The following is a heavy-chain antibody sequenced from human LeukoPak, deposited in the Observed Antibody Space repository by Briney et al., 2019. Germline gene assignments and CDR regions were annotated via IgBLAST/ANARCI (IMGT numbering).Heavy chain of an antibody. V-gene: IGHV3-21*03. CDR3: TTFDY. Sequence: GGSLRLSCAASGFTFNNYSMNWVCQAPGKGLEWVSSISSRSNYIYYPDSVKGRFTISRDNAKNSLYLQMNSLKTEDTAVYYCTTFDYWGQGTLVTVSS. CDR1: GFTFNNYS. CDR2: ISSRSNYI. J-gene: IGHJ4*02. D-gene: IGHD1-14*01.